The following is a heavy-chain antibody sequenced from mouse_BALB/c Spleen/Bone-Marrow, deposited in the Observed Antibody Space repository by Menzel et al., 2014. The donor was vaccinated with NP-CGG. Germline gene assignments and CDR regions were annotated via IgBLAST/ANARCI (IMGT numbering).Heavy chain of an antibody. Sequence: EAQLQESGPELVKPGASMKISCKASGYSFTGYTMNWVKQSHGKNLEWIGLINPYNGGTSYNQKFKGKATLTVDKSSSTGCMEVLSLTSEGFAVYYCARWAIYYDYGEDYAMDCWGQGTSVTVSS. J-gene: IGHJ4*01. CDR3: ARWAIYYDYGEDYAMDC. V-gene: IGHV1-37*01. CDR2: INPYNGGT. D-gene: IGHD2-4*01. CDR1: GYSFTGYT.